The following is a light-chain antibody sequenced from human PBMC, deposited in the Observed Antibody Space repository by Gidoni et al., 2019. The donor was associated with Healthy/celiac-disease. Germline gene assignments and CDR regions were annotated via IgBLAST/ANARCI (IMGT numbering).Light chain of an antibody. J-gene: IGKJ2*01. CDR2: CAS. CDR3: QQYNNWPPPYT. V-gene: IGKV3-15*01. CDR1: QSVSSN. Sequence: EIVMTQSPSTLSLSPGARAPLSCRASQSVSSNLAWSQQKPGQAPRLLISCASTRATGIPARFIVSGSVTDFTLTSSSLQSEYFAVYYCQQYNNWPPPYTFGQGTKLEIK.